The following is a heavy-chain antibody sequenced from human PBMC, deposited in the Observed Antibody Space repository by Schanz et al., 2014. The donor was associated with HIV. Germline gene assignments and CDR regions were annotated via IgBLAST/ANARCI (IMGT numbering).Heavy chain of an antibody. D-gene: IGHD3-3*02. CDR1: GGSFSSYA. Sequence: QVQLVQSGAEVKKPGSSVKVSCKASGGSFSSYAINWGRQAPGQGLEWMGGIIPIFGTANYAQKFQGRVTITADESTSTAYMELSSLRSADTAVYFCARAAFSSEYYYGMDVWGQGTTVTVSS. CDR3: ARAAFSSEYYYGMDV. J-gene: IGHJ6*02. CDR2: IIPIFGTA. V-gene: IGHV1-69*01.